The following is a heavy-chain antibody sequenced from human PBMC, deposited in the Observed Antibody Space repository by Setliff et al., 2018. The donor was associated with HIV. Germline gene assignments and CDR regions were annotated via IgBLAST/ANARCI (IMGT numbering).Heavy chain of an antibody. CDR3: ARVAGGVDAFDI. D-gene: IGHD6-19*01. CDR1: GGSISSSSNY. V-gene: IGHV4-39*07. J-gene: IGHJ3*02. Sequence: SETLSLTCAVSGGSISSSSNYWGWIRQAPGKGLEWIGNIYQTGVTYYNPSLKSRVTISVDTSKNQFSLKLTSVTAADSAVYYCARVAGGVDAFDIWGQGTMVTVSS. CDR2: IYQTGVT.